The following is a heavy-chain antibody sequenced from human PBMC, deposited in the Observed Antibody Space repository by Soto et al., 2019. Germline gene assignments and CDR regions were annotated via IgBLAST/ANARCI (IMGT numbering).Heavy chain of an antibody. Sequence: EVQLLESGGGLVQPGESLRLSCAASGFTFSSYAMSWVRQAPGKGLEWVSVISGSDDSTYYADSVKGRFTISRDNSKNPLYLQINSLRAEDTAVYYWAKRSSSSPFDYWGQGTLVTVPS. J-gene: IGHJ4*02. D-gene: IGHD6-6*01. V-gene: IGHV3-23*01. CDR2: ISGSDDST. CDR1: GFTFSSYA. CDR3: AKRSSSSPFDY.